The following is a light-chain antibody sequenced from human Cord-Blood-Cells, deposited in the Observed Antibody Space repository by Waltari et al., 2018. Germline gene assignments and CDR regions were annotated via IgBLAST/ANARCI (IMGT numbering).Light chain of an antibody. CDR2: DVS. CDR1: SSDVGGYNY. Sequence: QSALTQPASVSGSPGQSITISCTGTSSDVGGYNYVSWYHQHPGKAPKLRSYDVSNRPSGVSNRFSGSKSGNTSSLTISGLQAEDEADYYCSSYTSSSTYVFGPGTKVTVL. V-gene: IGLV2-14*01. CDR3: SSYTSSSTYV. J-gene: IGLJ1*01.